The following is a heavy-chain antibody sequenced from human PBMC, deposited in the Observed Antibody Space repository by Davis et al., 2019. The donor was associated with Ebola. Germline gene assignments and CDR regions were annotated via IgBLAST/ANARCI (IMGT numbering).Heavy chain of an antibody. CDR1: GYIFTGYY. D-gene: IGHD2-2*01. CDR3: ARESGYCSSTSCSKQSFDY. CDR2: INPNTDDR. Sequence: ASVKVSCKTSGYIFTGYYMHWVRQAPGQGLEWMGWINPNTDDRGYIQKFQDRVTMTRDTSTNTVYMQLSGVTSDDTAVYFCARESGYCSSTSCSKQSFDYWGQGTLVTVSS. V-gene: IGHV1-2*02. J-gene: IGHJ4*02.